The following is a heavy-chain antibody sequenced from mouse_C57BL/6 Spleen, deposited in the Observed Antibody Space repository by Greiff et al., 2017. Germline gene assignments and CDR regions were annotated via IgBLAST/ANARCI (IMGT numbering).Heavy chain of an antibody. D-gene: IGHD2-5*01. V-gene: IGHV1-52*01. CDR3: ARSAYYSNSYAMDY. J-gene: IGHJ4*01. Sequence: QVQLKQPGAELVRPGSSVKLSCKASGYTFTSYWMHWVKQRPIQGLEWIGNIDPSDSETHYNQKFKDKATLTVDKSSSTAYMQLSSLTSEDSAVYCCARSAYYSNSYAMDYWGEGTSVTVSS. CDR1: GYTFTSYW. CDR2: IDPSDSET.